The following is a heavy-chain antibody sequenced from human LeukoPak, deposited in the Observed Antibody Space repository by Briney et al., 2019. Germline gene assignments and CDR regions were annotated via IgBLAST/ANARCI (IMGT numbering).Heavy chain of an antibody. Sequence: GRSLRLSCAASGFTFSSYAMHWVRQAPGKGLEWVAVIPYGGSNKYYADSVKGRFTISRDNSKNTLYLQMNSLRAEDTAVYYCARVGGNSGSAYWGQGTLVTVSS. CDR3: ARVGGNSGSAY. V-gene: IGHV3-30-3*01. D-gene: IGHD2-21*02. CDR2: IPYGGSNK. J-gene: IGHJ4*02. CDR1: GFTFSSYA.